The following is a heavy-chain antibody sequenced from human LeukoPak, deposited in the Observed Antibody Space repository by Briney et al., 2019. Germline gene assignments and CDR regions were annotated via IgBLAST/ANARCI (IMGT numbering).Heavy chain of an antibody. CDR2: IYYSGST. CDR3: ARLSSGDAFDI. V-gene: IGHV4-59*01. J-gene: IGHJ3*02. D-gene: IGHD5/OR15-5a*01. Sequence: PSETLSLTCTVSGGSISSYYWSGLRQPPGKGLEWIGYIYYSGSTNYNPSLKSRVTISVDTSKNQFSLKLSSVTAADTAVYYCARLSSGDAFDIWGQGTMVTVSS. CDR1: GGSISSYY.